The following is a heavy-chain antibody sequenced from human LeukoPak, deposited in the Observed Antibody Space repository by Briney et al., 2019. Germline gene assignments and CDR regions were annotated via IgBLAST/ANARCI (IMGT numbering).Heavy chain of an antibody. CDR3: ARDCCSSGYTWGY. D-gene: IGHD5-18*01. J-gene: IGHJ4*02. CDR1: GYTFSGYY. Sequence: GASVKVSCKASGYTFSGYYMHWVRQAPGQGLEWMGWINPNSGGTNYAQKFRGRVTMTRDTSISTAYMELSRLTSDDTAVYYCARDCCSSGYTWGYWGQGTLVTVSS. CDR2: INPNSGGT. V-gene: IGHV1-2*02.